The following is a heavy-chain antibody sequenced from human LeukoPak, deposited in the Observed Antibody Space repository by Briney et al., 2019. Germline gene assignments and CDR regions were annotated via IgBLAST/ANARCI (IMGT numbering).Heavy chain of an antibody. Sequence: AESLKISCKGSGYSSSGYWIGWVRQMPRQGLEWMGIIYPGDFETRYSPSFQGQVTISADRSISTAYVQWSSLKASDTAMYYCARGRVAAVSTSLSYWGQGTLVTVSS. CDR2: IYPGDFET. CDR3: ARGRVAAVSTSLSY. J-gene: IGHJ4*02. D-gene: IGHD2/OR15-2a*01. V-gene: IGHV5-51*01. CDR1: GYSSSGYW.